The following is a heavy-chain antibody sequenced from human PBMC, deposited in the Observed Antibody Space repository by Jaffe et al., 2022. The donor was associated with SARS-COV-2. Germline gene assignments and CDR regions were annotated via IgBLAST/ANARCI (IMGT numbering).Heavy chain of an antibody. J-gene: IGHJ6*02. Sequence: QVQLQESGPGLVKPSETLSLTCTVSGGSISSYYWSWIRQPPGKGLEWIGYIYYSGSTNYNPSLKSRVTISVDTSKNQFSLKLSSVTAADTAVYYCARGDPTGTNWNYPRVGYYGMDVWGQGTTVTVSS. D-gene: IGHD1-7*01. CDR1: GGSISSYY. CDR3: ARGDPTGTNWNYPRVGYYGMDV. CDR2: IYYSGST. V-gene: IGHV4-59*01.